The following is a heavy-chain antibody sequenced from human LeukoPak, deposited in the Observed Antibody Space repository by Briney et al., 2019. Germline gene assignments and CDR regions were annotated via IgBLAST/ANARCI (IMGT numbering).Heavy chain of an antibody. Sequence: MTSETLSLTCTVSGYSISSGYYWSWIRQPPGKGLEWIGEINHSGSTNYNPSLKSRVTISVDTSKNQFSLKLSSVTAADTAVYYCARLKGYCSSTSCYRHYYYYMDVWGKGTTVTISS. CDR2: INHSGST. CDR3: ARLKGYCSSTSCYRHYYYYMDV. V-gene: IGHV4-38-2*02. J-gene: IGHJ6*03. D-gene: IGHD2-2*02. CDR1: GYSISSGYY.